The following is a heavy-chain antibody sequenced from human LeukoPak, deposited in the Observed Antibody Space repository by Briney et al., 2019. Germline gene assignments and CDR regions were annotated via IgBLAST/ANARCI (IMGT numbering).Heavy chain of an antibody. V-gene: IGHV3-53*01. CDR2: IYNDGRT. Sequence: PGGSLRLSCAVSGFSVSSNYWAWVRQAPGKGLEWVSLIYNDGRTYYADSVKGRFTISRDTSKNTAYFQMNSLRGEDTAVYYCARSYGDYANWFDPWGQGTLVTVSS. D-gene: IGHD4-17*01. J-gene: IGHJ5*02. CDR1: GFSVSSNY. CDR3: ARSYGDYANWFDP.